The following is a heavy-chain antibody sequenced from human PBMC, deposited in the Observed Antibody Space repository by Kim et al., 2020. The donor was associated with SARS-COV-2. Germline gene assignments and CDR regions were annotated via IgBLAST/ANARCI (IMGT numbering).Heavy chain of an antibody. CDR3: ARQGGRGGCYDY. Sequence: SETLSLTCTVSGGSVSTSSYYWVWIRQPPGKELEWIGSMSYSGSTYYNPSLKSRLTISVDTSNNQLSLKLTSVTAADTAVYYCARQGGRGGCYDYWGQGT. D-gene: IGHD2-15*01. V-gene: IGHV4-39*01. CDR1: GGSVSTSSYY. J-gene: IGHJ4*02. CDR2: MSYSGST.